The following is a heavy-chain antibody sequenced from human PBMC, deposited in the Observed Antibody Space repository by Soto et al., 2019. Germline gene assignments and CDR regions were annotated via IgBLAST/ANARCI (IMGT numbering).Heavy chain of an antibody. CDR3: AREGITKKEYYYYGMDV. CDR2: INPSGGST. D-gene: IGHD3-3*01. CDR1: GYTFTSYY. V-gene: IGHV1-46*01. Sequence: ASVKVSCKASGYTFTSYYMHWVRQAPGQGLEWMGIINPSGGSTSYAQKFQGRVTMTRDTSTSTVYMELSSLRSEDTAVYYCAREGITKKEYYYYGMDVWGQGTTVTV. J-gene: IGHJ6*02.